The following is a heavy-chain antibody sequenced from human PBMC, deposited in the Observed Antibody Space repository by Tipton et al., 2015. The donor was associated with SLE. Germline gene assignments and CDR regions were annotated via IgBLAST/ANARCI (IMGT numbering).Heavy chain of an antibody. D-gene: IGHD2-15*01. CDR1: GASLNTGNYY. CDR3: ARDRGSLGAFDI. J-gene: IGHJ3*02. Sequence: LRLSCTVSGASLNTGNYYWTWIRQPAGKGLEWIGRIFTSGSTNYDRPLKSRATISLDTSKNQFSLKLSSVTAADTAVYYCARDRGSLGAFDIWGQGTMDTDSS. CDR2: IFTSGST. V-gene: IGHV4-61*02.